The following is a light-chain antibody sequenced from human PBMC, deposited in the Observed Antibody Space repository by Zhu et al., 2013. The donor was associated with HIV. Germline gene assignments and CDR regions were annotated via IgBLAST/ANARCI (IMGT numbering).Light chain of an antibody. V-gene: IGLV1-51*01. CDR3: GTWDSSLSTGL. CDR1: SSNIGKNY. CDR2: DNN. J-gene: IGLJ2*01. Sequence: QSVLTQPPSVSAAPGQKVTISCSGSSSNIGKNYVSWYQQVPGTAPKLLIYDNNKRPSGIPDRFSGSKSGTSANLDITGLQTGDEADYYCGTWDSSLSTGLFGGGTKLTVL.